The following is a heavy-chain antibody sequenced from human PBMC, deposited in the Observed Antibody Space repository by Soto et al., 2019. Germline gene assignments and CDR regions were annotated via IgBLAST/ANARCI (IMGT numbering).Heavy chain of an antibody. D-gene: IGHD3-10*01. CDR3: ARDGSGTNYRYGMDV. CDR2: IYYSGST. Sequence: SETLSLTCTVSGGSISSGDYYWSWIRQPPGKGLEWIGYIYYSGSTYYNPSLKSRVTISVDTSKNQFSLKLSSVTAADTAVYYCARDGSGTNYRYGMDVWGQGTTVTVSS. V-gene: IGHV4-30-4*01. CDR1: GGSISSGDYY. J-gene: IGHJ6*02.